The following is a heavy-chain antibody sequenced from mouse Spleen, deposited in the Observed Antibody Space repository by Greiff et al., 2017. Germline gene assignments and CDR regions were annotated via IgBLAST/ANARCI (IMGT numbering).Heavy chain of an antibody. J-gene: IGHJ4*01. CDR2: ISSGGSYT. V-gene: IGHV5-6-4*01. D-gene: IGHD2-1*01. CDR3: TRVGNPRNYYAMDY. CDR1: GFTFSSYT. Sequence: DVKLVESGGGLVKPGGSLKLSCAASGFTFSSYTMSWVRQTPEKRLEWVATISSGGSYTYYPDSVKGRFTISRDNAKNTLYLQMSSLKSEDTAMYYCTRVGNPRNYYAMDYWGQGTSVTVSS.